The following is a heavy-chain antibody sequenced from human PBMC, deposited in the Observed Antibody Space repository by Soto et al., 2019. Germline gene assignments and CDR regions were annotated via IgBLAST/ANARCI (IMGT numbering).Heavy chain of an antibody. CDR3: ARIRGWGWLGPNDY. CDR2: IFSNDAK. Sequence: QVTLKESGPVLVKPTETLTLTCTVSGFSLSNARMSVSWLRQPPGKALEWLAHIFSNDAKSYSASLKNRLTIAKDTSKSQLVLTMTKRDPVDTATYYCARIRGWGWLGPNDYWGQGTLVTVSS. V-gene: IGHV2-26*01. D-gene: IGHD3-10*01. J-gene: IGHJ4*02. CDR1: GFSLSNARMS.